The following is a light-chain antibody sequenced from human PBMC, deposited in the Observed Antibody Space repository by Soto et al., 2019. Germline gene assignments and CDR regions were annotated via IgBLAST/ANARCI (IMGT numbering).Light chain of an antibody. Sequence: DIQMTQSPSSLSASVGDRVTITCRASQNIRTSLNWYQQRPGKAPQLLIYAASSLQSGVSSRFSGSGSGTNFTLTVSSLQPEDFAIYYCQQSSFTGYTFGQGTKVEI. CDR2: AAS. V-gene: IGKV1-39*01. CDR1: QNIRTS. CDR3: QQSSFTGYT. J-gene: IGKJ2*01.